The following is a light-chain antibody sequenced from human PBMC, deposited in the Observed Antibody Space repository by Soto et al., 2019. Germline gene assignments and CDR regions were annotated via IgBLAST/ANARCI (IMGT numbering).Light chain of an antibody. Sequence: QSVLTQPASVSGSPGQSITISCTGTSSDVGAYNFVSWYRQHPGKAPKLIIYNVSDRPSAVSNRFSGSKSANTASLTISGLQAEDEADYYCTSSTSRGTYVFGTGTKVTVL. J-gene: IGLJ1*01. V-gene: IGLV2-14*03. CDR1: SSDVGAYNF. CDR3: TSSTSRGTYV. CDR2: NVS.